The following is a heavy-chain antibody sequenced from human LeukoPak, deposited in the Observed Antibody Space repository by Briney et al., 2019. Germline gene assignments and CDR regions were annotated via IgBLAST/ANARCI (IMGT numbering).Heavy chain of an antibody. J-gene: IGHJ2*01. Sequence: SVKVSCKASGGTFSSYAISWVRQAPGQGLEWMGRIIPILGIANYAQKFQGRVTITADKSTSTAYMELSNLRSEDTAVYYCARVDGGYDHGWYFDLWGRGTLVTVSS. CDR2: IIPILGIA. D-gene: IGHD5-12*01. CDR3: ARVDGGYDHGWYFDL. V-gene: IGHV1-69*04. CDR1: GGTFSSYA.